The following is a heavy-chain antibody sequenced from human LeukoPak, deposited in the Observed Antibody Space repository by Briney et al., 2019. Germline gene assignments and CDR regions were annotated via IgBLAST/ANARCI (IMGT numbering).Heavy chain of an antibody. Sequence: PSETLSLTCTVSGGSISSSSYYWGWIRQPPGKGLEWIGSIYYSGSTYYNPSLKSRVTISVDTSKNQFSLKLSSVTAADTAVYYCAREGLQAHYDYWGQGTLVTVSS. CDR1: GGSISSSSYY. J-gene: IGHJ4*02. CDR3: AREGLQAHYDY. V-gene: IGHV4-39*07. D-gene: IGHD3-16*01. CDR2: IYYSGST.